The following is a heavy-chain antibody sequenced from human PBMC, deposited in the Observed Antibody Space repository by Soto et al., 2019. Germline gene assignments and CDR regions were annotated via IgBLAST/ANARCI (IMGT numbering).Heavy chain of an antibody. CDR1: GFTFGNYD. Sequence: EVQLVESGGGLVQPGGSLRLSCAASGFTFGNYDMHWVRQTTGDGLEWVSSIGTAGDTYYTDSVKGRFTISRENAKNSLYLQMNSLRAGDTAEYYCGRGGTYSTSGVFDYWGQGTLVTVSS. D-gene: IGHD6-13*01. J-gene: IGHJ4*02. CDR2: IGTAGDT. CDR3: GRGGTYSTSGVFDY. V-gene: IGHV3-13*01.